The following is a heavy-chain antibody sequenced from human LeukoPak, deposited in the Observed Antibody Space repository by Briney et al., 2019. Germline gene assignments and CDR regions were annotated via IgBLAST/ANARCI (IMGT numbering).Heavy chain of an antibody. Sequence: SETLSLTCTVSGGSVSSGSYYWSWIRQPPGKGLEWIGYIYYSGSTNYNPSLKSRVTISVDTSKNQFSLKLSSVTAADTAVYYCARGGIYYDILTGYYKGEYYFDYWGQGTLVTVPS. V-gene: IGHV4-61*01. J-gene: IGHJ4*02. D-gene: IGHD3-9*01. CDR1: GGSVSSGSYY. CDR2: IYYSGST. CDR3: ARGGIYYDILTGYYKGEYYFDY.